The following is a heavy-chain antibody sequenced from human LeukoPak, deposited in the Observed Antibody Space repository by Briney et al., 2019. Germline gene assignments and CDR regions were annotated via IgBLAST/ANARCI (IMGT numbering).Heavy chain of an antibody. CDR1: GGSISSSSYY. J-gene: IGHJ4*02. Sequence: SETLSLTCTVSGGSISSSSYYWGWLRQPPGKGLEWIGNIHHTGSTYYNASLKSRVTISVDTSKNQFSLKLSSVAAADTAQYCAGSHQKGRASAGTDYWGQGALVTVSS. CDR2: IHHTGST. CDR3: AGSHQKGRASAGTDY. D-gene: IGHD6-13*01. V-gene: IGHV4-39*01.